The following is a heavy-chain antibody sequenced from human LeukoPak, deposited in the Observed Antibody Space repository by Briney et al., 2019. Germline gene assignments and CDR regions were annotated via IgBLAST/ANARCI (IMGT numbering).Heavy chain of an antibody. CDR1: GGSISSGGYS. V-gene: IGHV4-30-2*01. D-gene: IGHD6-13*01. CDR3: ARDFGIAAASYYFDY. CDR2: IYHSGST. J-gene: IGHJ4*02. Sequence: PSQTLSLTCAVSGGSISSGGYSWSWIRQPPGKGLEWIGYIYHSGSTYYNPSLKSRVTISVDRSKNQFSLKLSSVTAAGTAVYYCARDFGIAAASYYFDYWGQGTLVTVSS.